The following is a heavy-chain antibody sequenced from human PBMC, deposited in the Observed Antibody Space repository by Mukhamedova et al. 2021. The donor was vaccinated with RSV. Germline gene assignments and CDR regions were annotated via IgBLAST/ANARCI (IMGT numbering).Heavy chain of an antibody. CDR1: TGVG. CDR2: VYWNDYK. Sequence: TGVGVVWIRQPPGKALEWLSVVYWNDYKRYSPSLESRLTITKDTSKNQVVLTMTNMDPVDTATYYCAYNEEQLRGFQNWGPGTLVT. CDR3: AYNEEQLRGFQN. D-gene: IGHD1-26*01. V-gene: IGHV2-5*01. J-gene: IGHJ1*01.